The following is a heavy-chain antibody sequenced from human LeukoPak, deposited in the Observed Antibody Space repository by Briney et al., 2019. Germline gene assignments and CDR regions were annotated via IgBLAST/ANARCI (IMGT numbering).Heavy chain of an antibody. V-gene: IGHV3-23*01. CDR3: VKSAGKDGYRDVFDI. D-gene: IGHD5-24*01. CDR2: IANSGVAT. Sequence: RSGGSLRLSCAASGFSLSGYWMTWVRQAPGQGLEWVSTIANSGVATYYPNSVKGRFTISRDNSRNTLILQMNSLRAEDTAVYYCVKSAGKDGYRDVFDIWGQGTMVTVSS. J-gene: IGHJ3*02. CDR1: GFSLSGYW.